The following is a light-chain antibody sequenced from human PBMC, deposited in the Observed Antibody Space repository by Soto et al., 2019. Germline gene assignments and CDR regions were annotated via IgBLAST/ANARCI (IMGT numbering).Light chain of an antibody. CDR2: DVS. CDR1: SSDDGGYNY. J-gene: IGLJ1*01. CDR3: SSYTTSNTRQIV. V-gene: IGLV2-14*03. Sequence: QSALTQPASVSGSPGQSITISCTGTSSDDGGYNYVSWYQQHPGKATKLMIYDVSNRPSGVSNRFSGSKSGNTASLTISGLQPEDEADYYCSSYTTSNTRQIVFGTGTKVTVL.